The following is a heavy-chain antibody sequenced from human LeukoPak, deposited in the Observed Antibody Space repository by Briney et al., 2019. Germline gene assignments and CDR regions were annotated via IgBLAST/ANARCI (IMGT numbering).Heavy chain of an antibody. CDR1: GYSLSSGYY. Sequence: PPETLSLTCTVSGYSLSSGYYWGWIRQPPGKGRGWIGSIHQSGSTYYNPSLKGRVTISVDTSKNQFSLQLSSVTAADTAVYYCARTDVVPGASDYWGQGTLVTVSS. CDR2: IHQSGST. J-gene: IGHJ4*02. D-gene: IGHD2-2*01. V-gene: IGHV4-38-2*02. CDR3: ARTDVVPGASDY.